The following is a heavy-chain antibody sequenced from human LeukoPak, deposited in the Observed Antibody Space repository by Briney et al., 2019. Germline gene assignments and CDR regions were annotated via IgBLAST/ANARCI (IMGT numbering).Heavy chain of an antibody. Sequence: PGGSLRLSCAASGFTVSSNYMSWVRQAPGEGLEWVSVIYSGGSTYYADSVKGRFTISRHNSKNTLYLQMNSLRAEDTAVYYCASSQTGSFDYWGQGTLVTVSS. CDR3: ASSQTGSFDY. CDR2: IYSGGST. J-gene: IGHJ4*02. CDR1: GFTVSSNY. D-gene: IGHD1-1*01. V-gene: IGHV3-53*04.